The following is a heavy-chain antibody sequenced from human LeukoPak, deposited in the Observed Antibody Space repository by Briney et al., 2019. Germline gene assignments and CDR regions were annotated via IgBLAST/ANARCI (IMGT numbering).Heavy chain of an antibody. CDR3: ARHDYGDYVGFDI. CDR2: INHSGST. CDR1: GGPFSGYY. J-gene: IGHJ3*02. V-gene: IGHV4-34*01. D-gene: IGHD4-17*01. Sequence: PSGTLSLTCAVYGGPFSGYYWSWIRQPPGKGLEWIGEINHSGSTNYNPSLKSRVTISVDTSKNQFSLKLSSVTAADTAVYYCARHDYGDYVGFDIWGQGTMVTVSS.